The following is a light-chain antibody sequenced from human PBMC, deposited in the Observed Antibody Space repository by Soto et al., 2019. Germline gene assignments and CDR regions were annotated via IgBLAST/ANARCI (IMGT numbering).Light chain of an antibody. Sequence: EIVMTQSPATLSVSPGERATLSCRASQSVRSNLAWYQQKPGQAPRLLIHGASTRATGIPARFSGSGSGTEFTLTIGSLQSEDFAVYYCQQYNNWPAITFGQGTRLEMK. J-gene: IGKJ5*01. V-gene: IGKV3D-15*01. CDR2: GAS. CDR3: QQYNNWPAIT. CDR1: QSVRSN.